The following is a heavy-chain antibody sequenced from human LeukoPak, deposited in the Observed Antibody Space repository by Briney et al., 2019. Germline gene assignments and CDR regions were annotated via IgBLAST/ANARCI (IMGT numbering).Heavy chain of an antibody. CDR1: GGSISSYY. D-gene: IGHD4-23*01. Sequence: PSETLSLTCTVSGGSISSYYWSWIRQPPGKGLEWIGYIYYSGSTNYNPSLKSRVTISVDTSKNQFSLKLSSVTAADTAVYYCARPSLDYGGIDAFDFWGQGTLVTVSS. CDR3: ARPSLDYGGIDAFDF. CDR2: IYYSGST. J-gene: IGHJ3*01. V-gene: IGHV4-59*08.